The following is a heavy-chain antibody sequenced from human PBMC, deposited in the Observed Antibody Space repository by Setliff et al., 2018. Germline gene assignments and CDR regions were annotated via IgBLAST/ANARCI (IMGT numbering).Heavy chain of an antibody. CDR2: ISSGST. Sequence: PSETLSLTCTVSGGSISVYYWTWFRQPPGKGLEWIGYISSGSTNYNPSLKSRVNISVDKSKNQFSLRLSSVTAADTAVYYCARASSLTRKHLAFDLWGQGTMVTVSS. D-gene: IGHD3-9*01. CDR3: ARASSLTRKHLAFDL. CDR1: GGSISVYY. V-gene: IGHV4-59*12. J-gene: IGHJ3*01.